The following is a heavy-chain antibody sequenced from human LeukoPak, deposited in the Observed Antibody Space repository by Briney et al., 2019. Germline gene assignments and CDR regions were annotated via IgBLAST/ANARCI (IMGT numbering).Heavy chain of an antibody. CDR2: ISGSGGST. Sequence: GASLRLSCAASGFTFSSYAMSWVRQAPGKGLEWVSAISGSGGSTYYADSVKGRFTISRDNSKNTLYLQMNSLRAEDTAVYYCAKADYYDSSGMADYWGQGTQVTVSS. D-gene: IGHD3-22*01. J-gene: IGHJ4*02. V-gene: IGHV3-23*01. CDR3: AKADYYDSSGMADY. CDR1: GFTFSSYA.